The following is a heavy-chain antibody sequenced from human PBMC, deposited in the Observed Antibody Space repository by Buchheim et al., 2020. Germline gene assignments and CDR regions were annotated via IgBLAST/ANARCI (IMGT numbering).Heavy chain of an antibody. J-gene: IGHJ4*02. CDR2: ISYDGSNK. CDR3: ARDSPYGDYVEENYFDY. D-gene: IGHD4-17*01. CDR1: GFTFSSYA. V-gene: IGHV3-30*04. Sequence: QVQLVESGGGVVQPGRSLRLSCAASGFTFSSYAMHWVRQAPGKGLEWVAVISYDGSNKYYADSVKGRFTISRDNSKNPLYLQMNSLRAEDTAVYYCARDSPYGDYVEENYFDYWGQGTL.